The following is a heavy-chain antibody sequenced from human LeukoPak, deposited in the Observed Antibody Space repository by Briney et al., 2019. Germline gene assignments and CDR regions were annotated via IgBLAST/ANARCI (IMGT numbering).Heavy chain of an antibody. D-gene: IGHD2-2*01. CDR3: WKYQG. Sequence: GGSLRLSCVASGFSFSGYAMSWVRQAPGKGLEWVSTISGSGDRTYYTDSVKGRFTISRDNSKNTLYLQLNSLRAEDTAVYFCWKYQGWGQGTLVTVSS. J-gene: IGHJ4*02. CDR1: GFSFSGYA. CDR2: ISGSGDRT. V-gene: IGHV3-23*01.